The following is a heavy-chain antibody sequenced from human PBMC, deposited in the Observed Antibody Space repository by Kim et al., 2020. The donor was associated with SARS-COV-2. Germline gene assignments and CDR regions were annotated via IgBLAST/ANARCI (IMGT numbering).Heavy chain of an antibody. CDR1: GFTFSNYW. J-gene: IGHJ4*02. D-gene: IGHD5-18*01. CDR3: ARGYSYGRLAFDY. CDR2: IRQDVSEK. Sequence: GGSLRLSCATSGFTFSNYWMSWVRQAPGKGLEWVANIRQDVSEKYYVDSVKGRFTVSRDNAKNSLYLQMNSLRVEDTAVYHCARGYSYGRLAFDYWGQGTLVTVSS. V-gene: IGHV3-7*04.